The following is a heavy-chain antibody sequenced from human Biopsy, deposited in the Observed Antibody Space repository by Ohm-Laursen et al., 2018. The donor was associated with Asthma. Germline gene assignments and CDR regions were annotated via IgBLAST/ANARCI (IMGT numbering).Heavy chain of an antibody. J-gene: IGHJ2*01. V-gene: IGHV4-61*01. CDR1: GGSVSSGSYY. CDR3: ARVPTTLRYFDL. CDR2: ISYSGST. D-gene: IGHD2-15*01. Sequence: SGTLSLTCTVPGGSVSSGSYYWSWIRQPPGKGLAWVSYISYSGSTDYNPSLKSRLTISMDTSKNQFSLKLSSVTAADTAVYYCARVPTTLRYFDLWGRGTLVTVSS.